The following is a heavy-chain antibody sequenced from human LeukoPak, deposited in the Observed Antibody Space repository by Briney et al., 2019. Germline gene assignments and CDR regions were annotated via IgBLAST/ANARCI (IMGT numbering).Heavy chain of an antibody. J-gene: IGHJ5*02. Sequence: SETLSLTCAVYGGSFSGYYWSWIRQPPGKGLEWIGEINHSGSTNYNPSLKSRVTISVDTSKNQFSLKLSSVTAADTAVYYCARGRFGYSSGSPYNWFDPWGQGALVTVSS. D-gene: IGHD6-19*01. CDR2: INHSGST. CDR1: GGSFSGYY. V-gene: IGHV4-34*01. CDR3: ARGRFGYSSGSPYNWFDP.